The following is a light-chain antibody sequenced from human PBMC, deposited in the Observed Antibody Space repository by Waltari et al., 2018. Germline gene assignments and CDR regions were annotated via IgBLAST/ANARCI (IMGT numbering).Light chain of an antibody. V-gene: IGLV2-14*01. CDR1: RSEFGGYNY. CDR3: SSYTSSSIPV. CDR2: DGS. Sequence: QSALTQPASVSGSPGQSIPLSCTGTRSEFGGYNYVSWYQQYPGKVPKLMIYDGSNRPSGVSDRFSGSKSGNTASLTISGLQAEDEGDYYCSSYTSSSIPVFGGGTKLTVL. J-gene: IGLJ2*01.